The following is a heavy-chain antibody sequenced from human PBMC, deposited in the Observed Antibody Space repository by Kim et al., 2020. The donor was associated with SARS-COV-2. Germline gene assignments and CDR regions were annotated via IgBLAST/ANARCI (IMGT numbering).Heavy chain of an antibody. J-gene: IGHJ3*02. CDR2: IYYSGST. CDR1: GGSISSGGYY. D-gene: IGHD3-22*01. Sequence: SETLSLTCTVSGGSISSGGYYWSWIRQHPGKGLEWIGYIYYSGSTYYNPSLKSRVTISVDTSKNQFSLKLSSVTAADTAVYYCARDTASYYYDSSGYQWPFYAFDIWGQGTMVTVSS. CDR3: ARDTASYYYDSSGYQWPFYAFDI. V-gene: IGHV4-31*03.